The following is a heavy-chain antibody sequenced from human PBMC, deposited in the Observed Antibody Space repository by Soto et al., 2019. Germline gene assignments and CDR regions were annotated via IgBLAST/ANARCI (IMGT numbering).Heavy chain of an antibody. CDR1: EYTFTSYA. CDR2: INAGNGNT. Sequence: ASVKVSCKASEYTFTSYAMHWVRQAPGQRLEWMGWINAGNGNTKYSQKFQGRVTITRDTSASTAYMELSSLRSEDTAVYYCARPGYSSSWYYRREYYFDYWGQGTLVTVSS. J-gene: IGHJ4*02. CDR3: ARPGYSSSWYYRREYYFDY. V-gene: IGHV1-3*01. D-gene: IGHD6-13*01.